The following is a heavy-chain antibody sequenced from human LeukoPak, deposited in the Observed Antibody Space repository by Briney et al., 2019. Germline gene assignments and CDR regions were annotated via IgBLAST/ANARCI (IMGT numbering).Heavy chain of an antibody. Sequence: PGVSLRLSCAASGFTFSSYGMHWVRQAPGKGLEWVAFIRYDGSNKYYADSVKRRFTISRDNSKNTLYLQMNSLRAEDTAVYYCAKAPYSSSWYRDYYYGMDVWGQGTTVTVSS. CDR1: GFTFSSYG. D-gene: IGHD6-13*01. J-gene: IGHJ6*02. CDR2: IRYDGSNK. CDR3: AKAPYSSSWYRDYYYGMDV. V-gene: IGHV3-30*02.